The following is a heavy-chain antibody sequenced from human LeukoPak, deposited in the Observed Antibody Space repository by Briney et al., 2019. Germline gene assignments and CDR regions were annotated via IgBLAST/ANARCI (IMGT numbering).Heavy chain of an antibody. CDR1: AFTFSSYA. V-gene: IGHV3-23*01. Sequence: TGGSLRLSCAASAFTFSSYAMSSVRHAPGKGLEWVSAISGSGGSTYYADSVKGRFTISRDNSKNTLYLQMNSLRAADTAVYSCDRGYSIDYWGQGTLVTVSS. CDR2: ISGSGGST. CDR3: DRGYSIDY. D-gene: IGHD6-13*01. J-gene: IGHJ4*02.